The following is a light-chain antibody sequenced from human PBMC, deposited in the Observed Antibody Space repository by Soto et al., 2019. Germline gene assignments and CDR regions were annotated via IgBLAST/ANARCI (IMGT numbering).Light chain of an antibody. CDR2: GAS. J-gene: IGKJ1*01. V-gene: IGKV3-15*01. CDR1: QSVTSN. CDR3: QQHNNWPST. Sequence: EIVMTQSPATLSVSPGERATLSCRASQSVTSNLAWYQQKPGQAPRLLIYGASSRATGIPARFSGSGSGTEFTITISSLQSEDFEVYYCQQHNNWPSTFGQGTKVDIK.